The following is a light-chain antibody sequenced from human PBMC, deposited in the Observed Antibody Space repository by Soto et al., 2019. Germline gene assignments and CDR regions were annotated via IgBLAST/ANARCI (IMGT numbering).Light chain of an antibody. Sequence: DIQMTQSLSSLSASVGDRVTITCQANQDINNSLNWYQQRPGEAPKLLIYDASILEAGVPSRFSGSGFGTTFTLTISSLQPEDLAPYFCQQFDNLPLTFGGGTKLELK. J-gene: IGKJ4*01. CDR3: QQFDNLPLT. CDR2: DAS. V-gene: IGKV1-33*01. CDR1: QDINNS.